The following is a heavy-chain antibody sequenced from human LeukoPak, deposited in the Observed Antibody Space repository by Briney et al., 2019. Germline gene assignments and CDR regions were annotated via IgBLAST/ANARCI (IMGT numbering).Heavy chain of an antibody. CDR1: GYTFTHYA. V-gene: IGHV1-3*01. J-gene: IGHJ4*02. Sequence: ASVKVSCKASGYTFTHYAMHWVRQAPGQRLEWMGWINAGNGNTKYSQKFQGRVTITRDTSANTAYMELSSLRSEDTAVYYCARESLSREFDYWGQGTLVTVSS. CDR3: ARESLSREFDY. CDR2: INAGNGNT. D-gene: IGHD3-16*02.